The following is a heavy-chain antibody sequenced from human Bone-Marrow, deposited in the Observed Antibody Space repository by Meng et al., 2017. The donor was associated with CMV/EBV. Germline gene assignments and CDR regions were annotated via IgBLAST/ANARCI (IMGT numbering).Heavy chain of an antibody. CDR1: GYTFISYG. CDR2: ISVYNGHT. Sequence: ASVKVSCKTSGYTFISYGINWVRQAPGQGLEWMGWISVYNGHTNSAQKLQGRVTMTTDTSTSTAYMELRSLRSDDTAVYYCARVGATNYYYGMDVWGQGTTVTVSS. V-gene: IGHV1-18*01. J-gene: IGHJ6*02. D-gene: IGHD1-26*01. CDR3: ARVGATNYYYGMDV.